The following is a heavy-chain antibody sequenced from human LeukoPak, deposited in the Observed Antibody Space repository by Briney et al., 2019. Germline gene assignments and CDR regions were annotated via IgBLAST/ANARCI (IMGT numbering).Heavy chain of an antibody. CDR1: GGSISSGGYY. D-gene: IGHD6-13*01. CDR3: ARAGYSSSWYIIDYCGMDV. CDR2: IYYSGST. V-gene: IGHV4-31*03. J-gene: IGHJ6*02. Sequence: SQTLSLTCTVSGGSISSGGYYWSWIRQHPGKGLEWIGYIYYSGSTYYNPSLKSRVTISVDTSKNQFSLKLSSVTAADTAVYYCARAGYSSSWYIIDYCGMDVWGQGTTVTVSS.